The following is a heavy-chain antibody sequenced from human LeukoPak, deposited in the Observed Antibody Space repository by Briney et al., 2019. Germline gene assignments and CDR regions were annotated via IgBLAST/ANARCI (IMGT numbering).Heavy chain of an antibody. Sequence: GGSLKLSCAASGFPFSSHWLSWFRQSPGKGLEWVANIKQDGSEKYYVDSVKGRFTISRDNAKNSQYLQMNSLRAEDTAVYYCASGGGWVFDNWGQGTLVTVSS. CDR1: GFPFSSHW. J-gene: IGHJ4*02. CDR3: ASGGGWVFDN. CDR2: IKQDGSEK. V-gene: IGHV3-7*01. D-gene: IGHD6-19*01.